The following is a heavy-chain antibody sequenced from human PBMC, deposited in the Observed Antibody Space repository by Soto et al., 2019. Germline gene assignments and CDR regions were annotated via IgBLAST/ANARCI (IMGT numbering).Heavy chain of an antibody. D-gene: IGHD3-9*01. J-gene: IGHJ4*02. CDR2: FDPEDGET. CDR3: ATKNAGHYDILTGHFDY. Sequence: GASVKVSCKVSGYTLTELSMHWGRQAPGKGLEGMGGFDPEDGETIYAQKFQGRVTMTEDTSTDTAYMELSSLRSEDTAVYYCATKNAGHYDILTGHFDYWGQGTLVTVSS. CDR1: GYTLTELS. V-gene: IGHV1-24*01.